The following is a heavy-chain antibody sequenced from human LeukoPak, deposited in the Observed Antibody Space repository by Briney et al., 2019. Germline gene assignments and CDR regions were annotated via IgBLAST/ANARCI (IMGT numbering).Heavy chain of an antibody. CDR1: GGSISSSY. J-gene: IGHJ4*02. V-gene: IGHV4-59*08. CDR3: ARLKGYSSGWYPSYYFDY. CDR2: IYYTGST. D-gene: IGHD6-19*01. Sequence: SETLSLTCTVSGGSISSSYWSWIRQPPGKGLEWIGYIYYTGSTNYNPSLQSRVTISVDTSKDQFSLKLSSVTAADTAVYYCARLKGYSSGWYPSYYFDYWGQGTLVTVSS.